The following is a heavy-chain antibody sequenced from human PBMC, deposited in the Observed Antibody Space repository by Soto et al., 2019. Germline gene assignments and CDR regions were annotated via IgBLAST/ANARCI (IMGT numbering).Heavy chain of an antibody. CDR3: VRFSLAGHCDY. Sequence: PSETLSLTCSVSGDSNNTTGHYWAWVRQPPGKGLEWIGNIYYTGGSYFNPSLKSRVTMTVDTSRSQSSLKLNSVTAADTATYYCVRFSLAGHCDYWGQGTPVTVSS. J-gene: IGHJ4*02. V-gene: IGHV4-39*01. D-gene: IGHD6-19*01. CDR1: GDSNNTTGHY. CDR2: IYYTGGS.